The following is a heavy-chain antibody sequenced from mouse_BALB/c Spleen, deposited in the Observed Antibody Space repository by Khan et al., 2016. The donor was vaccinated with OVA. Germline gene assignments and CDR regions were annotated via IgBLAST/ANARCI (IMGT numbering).Heavy chain of an antibody. J-gene: IGHJ4*01. Sequence: EVQLQESGPGLVKPSQSLSLTCTVTGYSITSDYAWNWIRQFPGNKLEWMGYISSSGSTNYNPALKSRISITRDTSKNQFFLQLNSVTTEDTATYYCARDGSRDNYAMDYGGQGTSVTVSS. D-gene: IGHD2-3*01. CDR3: ARDGSRDNYAMDY. V-gene: IGHV3-2*02. CDR1: GYSITSDYA. CDR2: ISSSGST.